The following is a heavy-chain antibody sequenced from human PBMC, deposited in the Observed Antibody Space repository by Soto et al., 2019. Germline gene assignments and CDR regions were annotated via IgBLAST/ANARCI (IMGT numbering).Heavy chain of an antibody. J-gene: IGHJ4*02. V-gene: IGHV1-46*01. CDR2: INPSGGST. D-gene: IGHD3-9*01. Sequence: GASVKVSCKASGYSLTSYYMHWVRQAPGQGLVWMGIINPSGGSTSYAQNYQDRITMTRDTSTTTVYMELSSLRSEDTAVYFCARGDYDVLTGHYPLDYWGQGTLVTVSS. CDR3: ARGDYDVLTGHYPLDY. CDR1: GYSLTSYY.